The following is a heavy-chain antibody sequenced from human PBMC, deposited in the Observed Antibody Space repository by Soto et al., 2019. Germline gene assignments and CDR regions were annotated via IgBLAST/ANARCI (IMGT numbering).Heavy chain of an antibody. CDR2: INYSGST. V-gene: IGHV4-59*12. CDR3: EREQANYMDV. J-gene: IGHJ6*03. Sequence: SETLSLTCAVSGGSISPYYWTWIRQPPGKGLEWVGYINYSGSTNYNPSLRSRVTISVDKSKNQFSLKLSSVTAADTAVYYCEREQANYMDVWGKGTTVTVSS. CDR1: GGSISPYY.